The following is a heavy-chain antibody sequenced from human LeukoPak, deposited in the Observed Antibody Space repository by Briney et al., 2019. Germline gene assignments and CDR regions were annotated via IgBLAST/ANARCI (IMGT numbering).Heavy chain of an antibody. CDR2: ISSSSSYI. Sequence: GGSLRLSCAASGFTFSSYSMNWVRQAPGKGLEWVSSISSSSSYIYYADSVKGRFTISRDNARKSLHLRMTSLRAEDTAVYYCVRDLFPSCESRAYHPAYWGQGTLVSVSS. J-gene: IGHJ4*02. CDR1: GFTFSSYS. D-gene: IGHD3-16*01. CDR3: VRDLFPSCESRAYHPAY. V-gene: IGHV3-21*01.